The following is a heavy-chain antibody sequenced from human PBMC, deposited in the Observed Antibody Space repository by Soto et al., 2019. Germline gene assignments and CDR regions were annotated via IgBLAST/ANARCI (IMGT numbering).Heavy chain of an antibody. CDR2: IDPSDSYT. CDR3: AIMDTAMINPYYFDY. D-gene: IGHD5-18*01. Sequence: PGESLKISCEGSGYFFDKFWISWVRQMPGQGPEWMGRIDPSDSYTTYSPSFQGHVTISSDKTISTAYLQWSSLKASDTAMYYCAIMDTAMINPYYFDYWGQGTLVT. J-gene: IGHJ4*02. CDR1: GYFFDKFW. V-gene: IGHV5-10-1*01.